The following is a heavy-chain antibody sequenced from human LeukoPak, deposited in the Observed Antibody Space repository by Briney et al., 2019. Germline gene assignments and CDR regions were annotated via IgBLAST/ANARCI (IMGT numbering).Heavy chain of an antibody. J-gene: IGHJ3*02. CDR2: KYYSGSA. V-gene: IGHV4-31*01. Sequence: SQTLSLTCSVSGVSVSDGRYYWTWIRQHPGKGLEWIGYKYYSGSAKYNPSLKSLLTISIDTSKNQSSLQLSSVTAADTATYYCATPYCSSLSCLDVFNMWGQGTRVTVSS. CDR3: ATPYCSSLSCLDVFNM. D-gene: IGHD2-2*01. CDR1: GVSVSDGRYY.